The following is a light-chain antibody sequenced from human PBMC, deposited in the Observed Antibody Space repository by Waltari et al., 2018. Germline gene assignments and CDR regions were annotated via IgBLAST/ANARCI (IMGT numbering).Light chain of an antibody. J-gene: IGLJ1*01. Sequence: SYELTQPPSVSVSPGQTASITCSGDKLGDKYACWYQRKPGQSPVLVIYQDTQRPSGTPERFSGSSSGNTATLTIGGTQAMDEADYYCQAWDSSTRYVFGSGTKVTVL. CDR2: QDT. CDR1: KLGDKY. CDR3: QAWDSSTRYV. V-gene: IGLV3-1*01.